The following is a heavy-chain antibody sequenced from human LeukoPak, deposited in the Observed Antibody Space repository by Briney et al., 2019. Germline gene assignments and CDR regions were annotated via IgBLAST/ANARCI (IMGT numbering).Heavy chain of an antibody. V-gene: IGHV1-46*01. CDR1: GYTFTSYY. Sequence: ASVKVSCKASGYTFTSYYMHWVRQAPGQGLEWMGIINPSGGSTSYAQKFQGRVTMTRDTSTSTVYMELSSLRSEDTAVYYCARACVGYSSGWCLSKSDFDYWDQGTLVTVSS. J-gene: IGHJ4*02. CDR3: ARACVGYSSGWCLSKSDFDY. D-gene: IGHD6-19*01. CDR2: INPSGGST.